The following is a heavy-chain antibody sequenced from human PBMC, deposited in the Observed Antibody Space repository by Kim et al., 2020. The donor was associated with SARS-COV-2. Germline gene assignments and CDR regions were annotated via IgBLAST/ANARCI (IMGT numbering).Heavy chain of an antibody. CDR1: GFTFSSYD. Sequence: GGSLRLSCAASGFTFSSYDMHWVRQATGKGLEWVSAIGTAGDTYYPGSVKGRFTISRENAKNSLYLQMNSLRAGDTAVYYCARAYVSSGWSGYYGMDVWGQRTPVTVSS. D-gene: IGHD6-19*01. J-gene: IGHJ6*02. V-gene: IGHV3-13*04. CDR3: ARAYVSSGWSGYYGMDV. CDR2: IGTAGDT.